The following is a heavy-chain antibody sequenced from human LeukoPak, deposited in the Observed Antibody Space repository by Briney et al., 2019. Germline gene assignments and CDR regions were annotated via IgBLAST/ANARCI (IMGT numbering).Heavy chain of an antibody. J-gene: IGHJ4*02. CDR3: ARGTYSGSYYFAY. CDR1: GGSISSYY. V-gene: IGHV4-4*07. Sequence: PSETLSLTCTVSGGSISSYYWSWIRQPAGKGLERIGRIYTSGSTNYNPSLKSRVTISVDKSKNQFSLKLSSVPAADTAVYYCARGTYSGSYYFAYWGQGTLGTVSS. CDR2: IYTSGST. D-gene: IGHD1-26*01.